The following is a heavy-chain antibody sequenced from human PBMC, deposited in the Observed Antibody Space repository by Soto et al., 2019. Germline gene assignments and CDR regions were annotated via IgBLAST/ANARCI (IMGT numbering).Heavy chain of an antibody. CDR1: GFTFSSYS. J-gene: IGHJ6*02. CDR3: ARDAISVGAPSSSVSMDV. D-gene: IGHD3-3*02. Sequence: EVQLVESGGGLVKPGGSLRLSCAASGFTFSSYSMNWVRQAPGKGLEWVSSISSSSSYIYYADSVKGRFTISRDNAKNSLYLQMNSLRAEDTAVYYCARDAISVGAPSSSVSMDVWGQGTTVTVSS. CDR2: ISSSSSYI. V-gene: IGHV3-21*01.